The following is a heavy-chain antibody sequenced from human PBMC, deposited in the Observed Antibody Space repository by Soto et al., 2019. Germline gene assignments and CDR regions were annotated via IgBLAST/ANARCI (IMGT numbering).Heavy chain of an antibody. CDR1: GFMFRSYA. CDR3: ARVASSSSWHIPHFDQ. V-gene: IGHV3-33*01. J-gene: IGHJ4*02. Sequence: SLRLSCAASGFMFRSYAMHWVRQAPGKGLEWVAGIWYDGSTKYYGDSVKGRYSISRDNSKNMLDLQMNSLRAEDTAVYYCARVASSSSWHIPHFDQWGQGTLVTVSS. D-gene: IGHD6-13*01. CDR2: IWYDGSTK.